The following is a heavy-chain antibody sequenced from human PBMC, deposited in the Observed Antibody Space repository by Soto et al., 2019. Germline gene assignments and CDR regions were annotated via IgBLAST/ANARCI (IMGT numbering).Heavy chain of an antibody. Sequence: QVQLEQSGAEVKKPGSSGKISCKASGGTLSDHGVSWLRQAPGQGLEWVGGTIPVFNTANYAPKFQGRVTIAADKATNIAYMELGSLRSDDTAFYYCARGVYGSGNYYTGPSAFDIWGQGTLVIVSS. V-gene: IGHV1-69*06. CDR2: TIPVFNTA. J-gene: IGHJ3*02. CDR3: ARGVYGSGNYYTGPSAFDI. D-gene: IGHD3-10*01. CDR1: GGTLSDHG.